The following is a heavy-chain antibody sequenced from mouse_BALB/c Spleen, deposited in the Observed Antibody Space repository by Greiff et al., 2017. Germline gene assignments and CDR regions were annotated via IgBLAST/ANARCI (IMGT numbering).Heavy chain of an antibody. CDR3: VRDKGYGSSSLYAMDY. D-gene: IGHD1-1*01. V-gene: IGHV2-9-2*01. J-gene: IGHJ4*01. Sequence: QVQLKQSGPGLVAPSQSLSITCTVSGFSLTSYDISWIRQPPGKGLEWLGVIWTGGGTNYNSAFMSRLSISKDNSKSQVFLKMNSLQTDDTAIYYCVRDKGYGSSSLYAMDYWGQGTSVTVSS. CDR2: IWTGGGT. CDR1: GFSLTSYD.